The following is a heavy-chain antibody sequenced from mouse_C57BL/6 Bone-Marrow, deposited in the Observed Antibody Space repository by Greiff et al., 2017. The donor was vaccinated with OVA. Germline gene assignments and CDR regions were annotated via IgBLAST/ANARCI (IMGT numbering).Heavy chain of an antibody. CDR1: GFTFSDYY. CDR3: ARRWLLRAMDY. D-gene: IGHD2-3*01. Sequence: EVKLMESGGGLVQPGGSLKLSCAASGFTFSDYYMYWVRQTPEKRLEWVAYISNGGGSTYYPDTVKGRFTISRDNAKNTLYLQMSRLKSEDTAMYYCARRWLLRAMDYWGQGTSVTVSS. CDR2: ISNGGGST. V-gene: IGHV5-12*01. J-gene: IGHJ4*01.